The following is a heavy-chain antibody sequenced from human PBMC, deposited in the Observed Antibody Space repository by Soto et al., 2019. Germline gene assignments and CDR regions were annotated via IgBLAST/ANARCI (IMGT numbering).Heavy chain of an antibody. D-gene: IGHD2-15*01. Sequence: ASVKVSCKASGYTFTYNFMHWVRQAPGQGLEWMGIINPSGGTTRAAQKFQDRVTMTRDTSTSTVYMELSSLRSEDTAVYYCARGPHIAVDHYKKYYFDYWGQGTLVTVSS. V-gene: IGHV1-46*01. CDR3: ARGPHIAVDHYKKYYFDY. J-gene: IGHJ4*02. CDR2: INPSGGTT. CDR1: GYTFTYNF.